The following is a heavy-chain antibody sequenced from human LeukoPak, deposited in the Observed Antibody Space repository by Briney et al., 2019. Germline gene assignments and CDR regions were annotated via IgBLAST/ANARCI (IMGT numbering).Heavy chain of an antibody. CDR1: GYTFTSYY. V-gene: IGHV1-46*01. CDR3: ARSVGPESRGYDSSGYYPWYFDY. J-gene: IGHJ4*02. CDR2: INPSGGST. Sequence: ASVKVSCKASGYTFTSYYMHWVRQAPGQGLEWMGIINPSGGSTSHAQKFQGRVTMTRDMSTSTVYMELSSLRSEDTAVYYCARSVGPESRGYDSSGYYPWYFDYWGQGTLVTVSS. D-gene: IGHD3-22*01.